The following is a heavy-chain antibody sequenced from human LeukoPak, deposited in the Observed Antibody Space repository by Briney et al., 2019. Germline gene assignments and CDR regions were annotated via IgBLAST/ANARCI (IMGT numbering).Heavy chain of an antibody. D-gene: IGHD4-17*01. J-gene: IGHJ5*02. CDR1: GGSISSSRYY. CDR2: IYYSGST. V-gene: IGHV4-39*01. CDR3: ARHDYGLT. Sequence: KPSETLSLTCTVSGGSISSSRYYWGWIRQPPGKGLEWIGSIYYSGSTYYNPSLKSRVTISVDTSKNQFSLKLSSVTAADTAVYYCARHDYGLTWGQGTLVTVSS.